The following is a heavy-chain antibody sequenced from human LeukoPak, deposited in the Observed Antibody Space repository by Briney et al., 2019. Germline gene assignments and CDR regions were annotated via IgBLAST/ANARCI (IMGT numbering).Heavy chain of an antibody. CDR1: GFSCSDHY. CDR3: ARGSASRYYYYGMDV. V-gene: IGHV3-21*01. Sequence: GGSLRLSCAASGFSCSDHYMDWVRQAPGKGREGVSSISSSSSYIYYADSVKGRFTISRDNAKNSLYLQMNSLRAEDTAVYYCARGSASRYYYYGMDVWGKGTTVTVSS. CDR2: ISSSSSYI. J-gene: IGHJ6*04.